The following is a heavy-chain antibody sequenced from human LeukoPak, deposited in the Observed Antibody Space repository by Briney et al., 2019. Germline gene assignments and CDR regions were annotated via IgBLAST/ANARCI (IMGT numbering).Heavy chain of an antibody. D-gene: IGHD3-3*01. Sequence: KPSETLSLTCTVSGGSISSYYWSWIRQPPGKGLEWIGYIYYSGSTNYNPSLKSRVTLSVDTSKNQFSLKLSSVTAADTAVYYCAQIYYDFWSGYFGRTGWFDPWGQGTLVTVSS. J-gene: IGHJ5*02. CDR2: IYYSGST. V-gene: IGHV4-59*01. CDR1: GGSISSYY. CDR3: AQIYYDFWSGYFGRTGWFDP.